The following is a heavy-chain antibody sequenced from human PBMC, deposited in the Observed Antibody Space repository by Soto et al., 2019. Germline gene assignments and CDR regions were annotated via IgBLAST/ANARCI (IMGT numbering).Heavy chain of an antibody. CDR2: VSGRGGST. CDR3: AKDSTVSTSLYVYAYGFDV. CDR1: GFTFNHYA. V-gene: IGHV3-23*01. Sequence: VQLLESGGGLVQPGGSLRLACTASGFTFNHYAMSWVRQAPGKGLEWVSAVSGRGGSTKYADSVKGRFIISRDNSNSTLFLHMDSLTGEDTAVYYCAKDSTVSTSLYVYAYGFDVWGQGTTVTVSS. J-gene: IGHJ6*02. D-gene: IGHD4-17*01.